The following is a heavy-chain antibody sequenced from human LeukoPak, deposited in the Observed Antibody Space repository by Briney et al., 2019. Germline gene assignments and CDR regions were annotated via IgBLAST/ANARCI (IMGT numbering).Heavy chain of an antibody. CDR2: INPNSGGT. D-gene: IGHD3-22*01. V-gene: IGHV1-2*02. J-gene: IGHJ4*02. CDR1: GYTFTGYY. CDR3: ARSNYYDSSGYGEGYYFDY. Sequence: ASVKVSCKASGYTFTGYYMHWVRQAPGQGLEWMGWINPNSGGTNYAQKFQGRVTMTRDTSISTAYMELSRLRSDDTAVYYCARSNYYDSSGYGEGYYFDYWGQGTLVTVSS.